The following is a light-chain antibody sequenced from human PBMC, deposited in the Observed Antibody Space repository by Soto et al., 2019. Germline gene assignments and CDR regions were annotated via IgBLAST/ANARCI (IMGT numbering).Light chain of an antibody. CDR3: QQYNNYPWT. CDR2: DVS. V-gene: IGKV1-5*01. J-gene: IGKJ1*01. CDR1: QSIGSG. Sequence: KMNKAPSTLAASMGDRVTITCRASQSIGSGLAWYQQKPGTVPKLLIHDVSSLESGVPARFSGGGSGTEFTLTISSLQPDDFSTFYCQQYNNYPWTFGQRSIVDI.